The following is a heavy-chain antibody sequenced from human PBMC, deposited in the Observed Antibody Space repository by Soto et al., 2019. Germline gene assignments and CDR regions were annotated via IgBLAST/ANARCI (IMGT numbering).Heavy chain of an antibody. CDR3: AGQSSLKTLDAFDV. V-gene: IGHV2-5*02. Sequence: QITLKESGPTLVKPTQNLTLTCTFSGFSLTTRAVGVAWIRQPPGKALEWLALIYWDDDKRYSPSLNGRLTITKETSKNQVVLTMTNMNAVDTATYYCAGQSSLKTLDAFDVWGQGTMVTVSS. J-gene: IGHJ3*01. CDR2: IYWDDDK. CDR1: GFSLTTRAVG. D-gene: IGHD2-15*01.